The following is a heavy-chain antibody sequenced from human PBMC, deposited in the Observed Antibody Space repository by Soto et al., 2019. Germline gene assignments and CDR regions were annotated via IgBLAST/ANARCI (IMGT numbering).Heavy chain of an antibody. D-gene: IGHD3-10*01. J-gene: IGHJ4*02. CDR2: ISWNSGSI. Sequence: GGSLRLSCAASGFTFDDYAIHWVRQAPGKGLEWVSGISWNSGSIGYADSVKGRFTISRDNAKNSLYLQMNSLRAEDTALYYCAKSRRFGELGPYYFDYWGQGTLVTVSS. V-gene: IGHV3-9*01. CDR1: GFTFDDYA. CDR3: AKSRRFGELGPYYFDY.